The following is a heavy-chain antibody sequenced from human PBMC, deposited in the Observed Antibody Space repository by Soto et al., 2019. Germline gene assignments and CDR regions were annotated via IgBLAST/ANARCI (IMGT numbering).Heavy chain of an antibody. CDR2: IYYSGST. J-gene: IGHJ4*02. CDR1: GGSISSYY. Sequence: SXTLSLTWTVSGGSISSYYWSWIRQPPGKGLEWIGYIYYSGSTNYNPSLKSRVTISVDTSKNQFSLKLSSVTAADTAVYYCARRYGGNLDYWGQGTLVTVS. V-gene: IGHV4-59*08. CDR3: ARRYGGNLDY. D-gene: IGHD1-26*01.